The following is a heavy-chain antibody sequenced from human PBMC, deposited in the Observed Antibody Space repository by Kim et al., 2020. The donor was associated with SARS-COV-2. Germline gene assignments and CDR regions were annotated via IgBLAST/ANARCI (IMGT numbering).Heavy chain of an antibody. CDR1: GFTFSNAW. D-gene: IGHD3-10*01. Sequence: GGSLRLSCAASGFTFSNAWMSWVRQAPGKGLEWVGCIKSKTDGGTTDYAAPGKGRFTISRDDSKNTLYLQMNSRKTEDTAVYYCTTPTITMVRGVIQGDYYGMYVWGQGTTVTVSS. CDR3: TTPTITMVRGVIQGDYYGMYV. V-gene: IGHV3-15*01. CDR2: IKSKTDGGTT. J-gene: IGHJ6*02.